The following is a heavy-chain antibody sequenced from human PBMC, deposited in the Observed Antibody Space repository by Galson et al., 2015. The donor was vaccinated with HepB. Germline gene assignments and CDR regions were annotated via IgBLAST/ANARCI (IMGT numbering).Heavy chain of an antibody. Sequence: SLRLSCAASGFTFSSYAMHWVRQAPGKGLEWVAVISYDGSNKYYADSVKGRFTISRDNSKNTLYLQMNSLRAEDTAVYYCASVGKFNYGGNVEGEADYWGQGTLVTVSS. J-gene: IGHJ4*02. CDR1: GFTFSSYA. CDR2: ISYDGSNK. D-gene: IGHD4-23*01. CDR3: ASVGKFNYGGNVEGEADY. V-gene: IGHV3-30-3*01.